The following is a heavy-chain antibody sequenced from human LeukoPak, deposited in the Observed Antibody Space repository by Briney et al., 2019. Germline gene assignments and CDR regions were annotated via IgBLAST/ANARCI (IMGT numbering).Heavy chain of an antibody. CDR3: AFGGVIALGY. CDR1: GYTFTSYG. Sequence: SCKASGYTFTSYGMSWVRQAPGKGLEWVSAISGSGDSTYYADSVKGRFTISRDNSKNTLYLQMNSLRAEDTAVYYCAFGGVIALGYWGQGTLVTVSS. D-gene: IGHD3-16*02. J-gene: IGHJ4*02. CDR2: ISGSGDST. V-gene: IGHV3-23*01.